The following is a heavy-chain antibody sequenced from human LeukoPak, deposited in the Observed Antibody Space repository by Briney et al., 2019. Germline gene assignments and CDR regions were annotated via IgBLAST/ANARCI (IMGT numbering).Heavy chain of an antibody. CDR2: ISGSGGST. Sequence: PGGSLRLSCAASGFTFSSYAMSWVRQAPGKGLEWVSAISGSGGSTYYADSVKGRFTISRDNAKNSLYLQMNSLRAEDTAVYYCARAGVEGSYGAWGQGTLVTVSS. V-gene: IGHV3-23*01. CDR1: GFTFSSYA. CDR3: ARAGVEGSYGA. J-gene: IGHJ5*02. D-gene: IGHD4-17*01.